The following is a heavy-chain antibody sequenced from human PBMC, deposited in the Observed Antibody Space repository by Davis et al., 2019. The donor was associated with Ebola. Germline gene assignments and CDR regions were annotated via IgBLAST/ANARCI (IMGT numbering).Heavy chain of an antibody. CDR3: ARARRGSGSTLPAAGGKSAFDI. D-gene: IGHD1-26*01. V-gene: IGHV4-34*01. Sequence: PSETLSLTCAVYGGSFSGYYWSWIRQPPGKGLEWIGEINHSGSTNYNPSLKSRVTISVDTSKNQFSLKLSSVTAADTAVYYCARARRGSGSTLPAAGGKSAFDIWGQGTMVTVSS. CDR1: GGSFSGYY. CDR2: INHSGST. J-gene: IGHJ3*02.